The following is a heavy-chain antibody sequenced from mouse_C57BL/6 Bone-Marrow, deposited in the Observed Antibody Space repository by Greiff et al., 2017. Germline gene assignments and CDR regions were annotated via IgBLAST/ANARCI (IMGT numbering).Heavy chain of an antibody. CDR2: IHPNSGST. CDR3: ARKDYGRPSFDY. Sequence: VQLQQSGAELVKPGASVKLSCKASGYTFTSYWMHWVKQRPGQGLEWIGMIHPNSGSTNYNEKFKSKATLTVDKSSSTAYMQLSSLTSEDSAVYYCARKDYGRPSFDYWGQGTTLTVSS. V-gene: IGHV1-64*01. D-gene: IGHD1-1*01. CDR1: GYTFTSYW. J-gene: IGHJ2*01.